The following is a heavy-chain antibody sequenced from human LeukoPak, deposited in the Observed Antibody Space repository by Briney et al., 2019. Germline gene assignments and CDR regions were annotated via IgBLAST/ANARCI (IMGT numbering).Heavy chain of an antibody. CDR2: INAGNGNT. Sequence: ASVKVSCKASGYTFTSYAMHWVRQAPGQRLEWMGWINAGNGNTKYSQKFQGRVTITRDTSASTAYMELSSLRSEDTAVYYCARGYSSSWYAKFYYYYYMDVWGKGTTVTVSS. CDR1: GYTFTSYA. V-gene: IGHV1-3*01. D-gene: IGHD6-13*01. CDR3: ARGYSSSWYAKFYYYYYMDV. J-gene: IGHJ6*03.